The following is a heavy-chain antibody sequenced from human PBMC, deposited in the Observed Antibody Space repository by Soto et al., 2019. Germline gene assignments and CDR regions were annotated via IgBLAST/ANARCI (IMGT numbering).Heavy chain of an antibody. Sequence: QVQLVQSGAEVKKPGSSVKVSCKASGGTFSNYAISWVRQAPGQGLEWMGEIIPIFGTANYAQKFQGRVMITADEAXSTXYMELSSLRSEDTAVYYCARDRGPSSGYYPYWFDPWGQGTLVTVSS. D-gene: IGHD3-22*01. V-gene: IGHV1-69*12. CDR2: IIPIFGTA. CDR1: GGTFSNYA. CDR3: ARDRGPSSGYYPYWFDP. J-gene: IGHJ5*02.